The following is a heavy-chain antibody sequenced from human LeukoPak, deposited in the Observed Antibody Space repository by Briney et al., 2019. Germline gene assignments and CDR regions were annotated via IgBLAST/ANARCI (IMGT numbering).Heavy chain of an antibody. V-gene: IGHV4-4*07. CDR1: GGSINSNY. J-gene: IGHJ4*02. CDR2: ISTSGIT. D-gene: IGHD6-13*01. Sequence: SETLSLTCTVSGGSINSNYWTWIRQPAGKGLEWMGRISTSGITNYSPSLKSRVTISLDKSKNQFSLILASVTAADTALYYCAREASIAAAGWISDYWGQGTLVTVSS. CDR3: AREASIAAAGWISDY.